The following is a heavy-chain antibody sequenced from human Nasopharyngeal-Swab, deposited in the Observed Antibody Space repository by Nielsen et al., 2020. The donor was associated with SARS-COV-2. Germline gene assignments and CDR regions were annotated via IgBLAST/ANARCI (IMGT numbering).Heavy chain of an antibody. D-gene: IGHD2-15*01. V-gene: IGHV4-39*07. J-gene: IGHJ5*02. CDR1: GGSISSSSYY. CDR2: IYYSGST. CDR3: ARDWGGGSRNWFDP. Sequence: GSLRLSCTVSGGSISSSSYYWGWIRQPPGKGLEWIGSIYYSGSTYYNPSLKSRVTISVDTSKNQFSLKLSSVTAADTAVYYCARDWGGGSRNWFDPWGQGTLVTVSP.